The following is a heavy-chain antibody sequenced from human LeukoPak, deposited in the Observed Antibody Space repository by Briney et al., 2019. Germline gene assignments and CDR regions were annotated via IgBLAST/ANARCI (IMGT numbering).Heavy chain of an antibody. V-gene: IGHV1-2*02. CDR2: INPNSGRT. CDR3: AAIAGPLTGFDY. D-gene: IGHD6-13*01. Sequence: ASVKVSCKASGYTFTAYYMHWVRQAPGQGLEWMGWINPNSGRTNYAQKFQGRATLTRDTSISTAFMELTRLISDDTAVYYCAAIAGPLTGFDYWGQGTLVTVSS. J-gene: IGHJ4*02. CDR1: GYTFTAYY.